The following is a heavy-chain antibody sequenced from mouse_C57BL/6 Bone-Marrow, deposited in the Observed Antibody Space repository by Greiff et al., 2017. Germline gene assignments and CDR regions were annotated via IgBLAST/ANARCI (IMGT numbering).Heavy chain of an antibody. D-gene: IGHD1-1*01. CDR2: ISNGGGST. V-gene: IGHV5-12*01. CDR3: ERGDYYDNYFDY. CDR1: GFTFSDYY. Sequence: EVKLMESGGGLVQPGGSLKLSCAASGFTFSDYYMYWVRQTPEKRLEWVAYISNGGGSTYYPDTVKGLFTISRENAKNTLYLQMSRLKSEDTAMFYCERGDYYDNYFDYWGQGTTLTVSS. J-gene: IGHJ2*01.